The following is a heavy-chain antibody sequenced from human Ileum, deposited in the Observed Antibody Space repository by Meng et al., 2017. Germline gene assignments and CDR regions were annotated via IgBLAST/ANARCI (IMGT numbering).Heavy chain of an antibody. V-gene: IGHV4-31*03. CDR2: IYDSGST. Sequence: QVQLQESGPGLVKPSQTLSLTCTGSGGSISSGGYYWSWIRQHPGKGLEWIGYIYDSGSTYYNPSLKSRIAISGDTSKNQFSLNLSSVTAADTAVYYCARGGTAYFDYWGQGTLVTVSS. CDR3: ARGGTAYFDY. CDR1: GGSISSGGYY. D-gene: IGHD1-1*01. J-gene: IGHJ4*02.